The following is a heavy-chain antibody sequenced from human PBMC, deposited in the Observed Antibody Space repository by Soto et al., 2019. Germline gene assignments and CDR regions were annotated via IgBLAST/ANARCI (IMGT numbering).Heavy chain of an antibody. J-gene: IGHJ6*02. CDR1: GGAFRSYT. D-gene: IGHD6-19*01. CDR2: ITPIFGAA. Sequence: QVQLVQSGAEVKKPGSSVKVSCKASGGAFRSYTISWVRQAPGQGLEWMGGITPIFGAANCAQKCEGRVTISADKSTTTAYMELSNLTSEDTDVYYGARDEIAVANRVGMDVWGQGTTVIVSS. V-gene: IGHV1-69*06. CDR3: ARDEIAVANRVGMDV.